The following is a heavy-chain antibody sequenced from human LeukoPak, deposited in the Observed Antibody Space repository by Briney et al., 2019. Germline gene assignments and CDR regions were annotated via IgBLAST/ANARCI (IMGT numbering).Heavy chain of an antibody. J-gene: IGHJ4*02. CDR1: GGSFSGYY. V-gene: IGHV4-34*01. CDR2: INHSGST. Sequence: PSETLSLTCAVYGGSFSGYYWSWIRQPPGKGLEWIGEINHSGSTNYNPSLKSRVTISVDTSKNQFSLKLSSVTAADTAVYYCARGGLRVAASTFDYWGQGTLVTVSS. CDR3: ARGGLRVAASTFDY. D-gene: IGHD2-15*01.